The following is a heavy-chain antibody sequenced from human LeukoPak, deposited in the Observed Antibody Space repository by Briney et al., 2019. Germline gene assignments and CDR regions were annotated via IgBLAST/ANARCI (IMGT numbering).Heavy chain of an antibody. CDR3: AREVGDY. V-gene: IGHV3-64*01. J-gene: IGHJ4*02. CDR2: ISSNGGST. D-gene: IGHD2-15*01. CDR1: GFTFSSYA. Sequence: GGSLRLSCAASGFTFSSYAMHWVRQAPGKGLEYVSAISSNGGSTYYANSVKGRFTISRDNPKNTLYLQMGSLRAEDMAVYYCAREVGDYWGQGTLVTVSS.